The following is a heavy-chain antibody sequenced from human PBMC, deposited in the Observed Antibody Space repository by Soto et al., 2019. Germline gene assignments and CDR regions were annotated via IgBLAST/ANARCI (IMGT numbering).Heavy chain of an antibody. V-gene: IGHV1-69*01. CDR3: ARASVAARRRGGFYYDQGMDV. J-gene: IGHJ6*02. CDR2: IILALGTP. Sequence: QVLLVQSGAEMKQPGSSVSVSCRASGDSFTNYAFTWVRQAPGQGPEWLGGIILALGTPHYSQRFQGRLTITADESSSTVYMELGSLRLDDTAVYFCARASVAARRRGGFYYDQGMDVWGQGTTV. CDR1: GDSFTNYA. D-gene: IGHD6-6*01.